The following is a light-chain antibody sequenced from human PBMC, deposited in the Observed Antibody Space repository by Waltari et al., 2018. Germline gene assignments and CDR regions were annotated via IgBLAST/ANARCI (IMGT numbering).Light chain of an antibody. J-gene: IGKJ5*01. CDR2: GAS. V-gene: IGKV3-15*01. Sequence: EMVMTQSPATLSLSPGEGATLPCRASQTVSSNLAWYQQKPGQAPRPLIYGASTRATGIPARFSGSGSGTDFTLTISSLQSEDFAVYYCQQYNNWPFTFGQGTRLEIK. CDR3: QQYNNWPFT. CDR1: QTVSSN.